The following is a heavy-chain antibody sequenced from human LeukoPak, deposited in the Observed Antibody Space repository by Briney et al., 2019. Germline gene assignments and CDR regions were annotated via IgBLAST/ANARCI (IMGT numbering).Heavy chain of an antibody. CDR3: ARSRTYYDILTGYRPYYLDD. Sequence: SETLSLTCTVSGGSISSTNYYWGWIRQPPGKGLEWIGSIYYSGRTYNNPSLKSRVTISVDTSKNQFSLKLYSVTAADTAVYYCARSRTYYDILTGYRPYYLDDWGQGTLVTVSS. D-gene: IGHD3-9*01. V-gene: IGHV4-39*01. CDR2: IYYSGRT. CDR1: GGSISSTNYY. J-gene: IGHJ4*02.